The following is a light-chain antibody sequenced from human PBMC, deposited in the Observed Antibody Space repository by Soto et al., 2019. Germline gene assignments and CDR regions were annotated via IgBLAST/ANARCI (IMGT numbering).Light chain of an antibody. Sequence: EIVLTQSPVTLSLSPGERGTLSCRVSQSVGTSLAWYQQKPGHAPRLLIYGASNRATGIPDRFSGSGSGTDFTLTISKLEPEDFAVYHCQQYGGSPRTFGQGTKVELK. CDR2: GAS. V-gene: IGKV3-20*01. J-gene: IGKJ1*01. CDR1: QSVGTS. CDR3: QQYGGSPRT.